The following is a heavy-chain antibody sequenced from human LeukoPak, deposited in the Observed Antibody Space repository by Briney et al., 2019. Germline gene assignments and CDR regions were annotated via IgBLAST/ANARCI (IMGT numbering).Heavy chain of an antibody. D-gene: IGHD2/OR15-2a*01. J-gene: IGHJ4*02. V-gene: IGHV4-34*01. CDR1: GGSFSGYY. Sequence: SETLSLTCAVYGGSFSGYYWSWIRQPPGKGLEWIGEINHSGSTNYNPSLKSRVTISVDTSKNQFSLKLSSVTAADTAVYYCARLSIVTRDYWGQGTLVTVSS. CDR2: INHSGST. CDR3: ARLSIVTRDY.